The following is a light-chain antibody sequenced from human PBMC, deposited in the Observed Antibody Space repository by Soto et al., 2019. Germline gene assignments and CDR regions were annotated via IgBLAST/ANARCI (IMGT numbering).Light chain of an antibody. J-gene: IGKJ5*01. CDR3: HQYGNSPPIT. CDR2: GAS. CDR1: QNISNY. Sequence: EIDLTHSPGTLSLSPALRATLSYRSRQNISNYLISYQQKPRQAPRLLIYGASRRATGIPDRFSGSGSGTDFTLTISGLEPEDVAVYYCHQYGNSPPITFGQGTRLEI. V-gene: IGKV3-20*01.